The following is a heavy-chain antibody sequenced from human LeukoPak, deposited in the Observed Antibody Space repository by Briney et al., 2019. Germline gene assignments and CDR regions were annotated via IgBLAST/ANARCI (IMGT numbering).Heavy chain of an antibody. CDR3: ARDSLYGRGAFDI. CDR2: INWNGGST. D-gene: IGHD2-2*02. V-gene: IGHV3-20*04. Sequence: GGSLRLSCAASGFTFDDYGMSWVRHAPGKGLEWVSVINWNGGSTSYADSVKGRFTISRDNAKKSLYLQMNSLRAEDTALYYCARDSLYGRGAFDIWGQGTMVTVSS. J-gene: IGHJ3*02. CDR1: GFTFDDYG.